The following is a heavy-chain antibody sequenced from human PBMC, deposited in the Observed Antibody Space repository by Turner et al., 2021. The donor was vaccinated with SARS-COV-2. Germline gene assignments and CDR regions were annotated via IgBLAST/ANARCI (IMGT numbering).Heavy chain of an antibody. CDR2: FDPEEGET. V-gene: IGHV1-24*01. CDR1: GYTLIELS. D-gene: IGHD3-22*01. Sequence: QVQLVQSGAEVKKPGASVKVTCKVSGYTLIELSIHWVRQAPGKGLEWMGGFDPEEGETIYAQKFQGRVTMTEDTSTDTAYMELSSLRSEDTAVYYCATAPANYYDSSGSKGFYYYYYGMDVWGQGTTVTVSS. J-gene: IGHJ6*02. CDR3: ATAPANYYDSSGSKGFYYYYYGMDV.